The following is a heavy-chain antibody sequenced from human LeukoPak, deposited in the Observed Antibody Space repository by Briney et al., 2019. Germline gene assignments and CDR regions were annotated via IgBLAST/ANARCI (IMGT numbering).Heavy chain of an antibody. CDR1: EFAFSSYW. CDR2: ISTDGSRT. Sequence: GGSPRLSCADSEFAFSSYWMHWVRQTPGKGLVWVARISTDGSRTDYADSVKGRFSISRDNAKNTLYLQMNSLSAEDTAVYYCSRGGRGGAFDIWGQGTMVTVSS. CDR3: SRGGRGGAFDI. D-gene: IGHD3-10*01. V-gene: IGHV3-74*01. J-gene: IGHJ3*02.